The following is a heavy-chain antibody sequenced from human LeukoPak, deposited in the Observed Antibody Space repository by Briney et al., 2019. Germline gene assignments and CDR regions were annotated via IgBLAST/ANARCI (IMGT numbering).Heavy chain of an antibody. J-gene: IGHJ3*02. V-gene: IGHV4-59*01. D-gene: IGHD2-15*01. Sequence: MPSETLSLTCTVSGGSISSYYWSWIRQPPGKGLEWIGYIYYSGSTNYNPSLKSRVTISVDTSKNQFSLKLSSVTAADTAVYYCATNTYCSGGSCYYVFAFDIWGQGTMVTVSS. CDR3: ATNTYCSGGSCYYVFAFDI. CDR2: IYYSGST. CDR1: GGSISSYY.